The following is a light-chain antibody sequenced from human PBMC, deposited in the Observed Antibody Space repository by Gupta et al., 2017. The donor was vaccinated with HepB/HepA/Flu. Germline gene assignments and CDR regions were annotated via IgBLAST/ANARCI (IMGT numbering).Light chain of an antibody. V-gene: IGLV7-46*01. CDR1: TGAVTSGHF. CDR2: DIS. J-gene: IGLJ2*01. CDR3: LLWYTNTRPMG. Sequence: AVVTQEPSLTVSPAGTVTPTCGSTTGAVTSGHFPYWSQQKPGQAPRTLIYDISNKHSWTPARFSGSLLGGKAALTLSGALPEDEAEYFCLLWYTNTRPMGFGGGTKLTVL.